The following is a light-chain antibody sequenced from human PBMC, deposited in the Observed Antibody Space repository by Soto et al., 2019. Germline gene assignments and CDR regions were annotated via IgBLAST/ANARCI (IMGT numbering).Light chain of an antibody. Sequence: EIVLTQSPGTLSLSPGERATLSCRASQSVSSSYLAWYQQKPGQAPRLLIYGASSRATGVPDRFSGSGSGTDFTLTISRLEPEDFAAYYCQQYTTSPPAYTFGQGTKLEIK. V-gene: IGKV3-20*01. J-gene: IGKJ2*01. CDR3: QQYTTSPPAYT. CDR2: GAS. CDR1: QSVSSSY.